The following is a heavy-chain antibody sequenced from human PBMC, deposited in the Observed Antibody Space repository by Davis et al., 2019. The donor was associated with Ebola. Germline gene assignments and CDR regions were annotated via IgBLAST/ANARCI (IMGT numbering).Heavy chain of an antibody. CDR1: GYTFTDYA. CDR3: STTIIATPGGFDY. Sequence: ASVKVSCKASGYTFTDYAMNWVRQAPGQGLEWMGGINTNTGNPTYAQGFTGRFVFSLDTSVNTAYLQISSLKDEDTAVYFCSTTIIATPGGFDYWGKGTLVTVSS. V-gene: IGHV7-4-1*02. D-gene: IGHD6-13*01. CDR2: INTNTGNP. J-gene: IGHJ4*02.